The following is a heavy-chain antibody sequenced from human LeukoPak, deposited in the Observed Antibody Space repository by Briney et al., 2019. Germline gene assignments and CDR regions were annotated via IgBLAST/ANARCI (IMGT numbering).Heavy chain of an antibody. CDR1: GYTFTSYG. J-gene: IGHJ6*02. V-gene: IGHV1-18*01. CDR2: ISAYNGNT. CDR3: ARDWVWPMIGSYGMDV. D-gene: IGHD3-22*01. Sequence: ASVKVSCKASGYTFTSYGISWVRQAPGQGLEWMGWISAYNGNTNYAQKFQGRVTMTRNTSTSTAYMELSSLRSEDTAVYYCARDWVWPMIGSYGMDVWGQGTTVTVSS.